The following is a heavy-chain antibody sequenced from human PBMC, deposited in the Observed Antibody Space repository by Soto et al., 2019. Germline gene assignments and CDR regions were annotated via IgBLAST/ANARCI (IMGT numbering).Heavy chain of an antibody. V-gene: IGHV3-30*18. CDR1: GVTFSSYA. D-gene: IGHD6-19*01. CDR3: AKGGRQWLVTSDFNY. CDR2: VSHDGRNT. J-gene: IGHJ4*02. Sequence: GGSLRLSCVAAGVTFSSYAMHWVRQAPGKGLEWVAVVSHDGRNTHYADSVKGRFTISRDSSKNTVSLEMTSLRAEDTAVYYCAKGGRQWLVTSDFNYWGQGALVTVSS.